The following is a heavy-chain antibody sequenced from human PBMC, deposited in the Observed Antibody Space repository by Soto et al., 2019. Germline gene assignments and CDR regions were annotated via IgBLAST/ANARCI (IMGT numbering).Heavy chain of an antibody. Sequence: PSETLSLTCTVSGGSISSYYWSWIRQPPGKGLEWIGYIYYSGSTNYNPSIKSRVTISVDTSKNQFSLKLSSVTAADTAVYYCARGQKWCRDGYNCMTYGMDVWGQGTTVTVSS. V-gene: IGHV4-59*01. CDR3: ARGQKWCRDGYNCMTYGMDV. D-gene: IGHD5-12*01. J-gene: IGHJ6*02. CDR2: IYYSGST. CDR1: GGSISSYY.